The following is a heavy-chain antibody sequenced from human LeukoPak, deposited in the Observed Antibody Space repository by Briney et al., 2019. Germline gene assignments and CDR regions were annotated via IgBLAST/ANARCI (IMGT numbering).Heavy chain of an antibody. J-gene: IGHJ4*02. Sequence: GGSLRLSCAASGFTFSSYGMHWVRQAPGKGLEWVAFIRYDGSNKYYADSVKGRFTISRDNSKNTLYLQMNSLRAEDTAVYYCAKDGVDWELLVPYYFDYWGQGTLVTVSS. D-gene: IGHD1-26*01. CDR2: IRYDGSNK. CDR1: GFTFSSYG. CDR3: AKDGVDWELLVPYYFDY. V-gene: IGHV3-30*02.